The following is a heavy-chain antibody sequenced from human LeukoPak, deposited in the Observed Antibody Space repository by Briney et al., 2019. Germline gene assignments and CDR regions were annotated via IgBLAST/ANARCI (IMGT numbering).Heavy chain of an antibody. CDR3: ARGTEYYYDSSGYWDYYYGMDV. Sequence: GASVKVSCKASGGTFSSYAISWVRQAPGQGLEWMGGIIPISGTANYAQKFQGRVTITADESTSTAYMELSGLRSEDTAVYYCARGTEYYYDSSGYWDYYYGMDVWGQGTTVTVSS. CDR2: IIPISGTA. J-gene: IGHJ6*02. V-gene: IGHV1-69*13. D-gene: IGHD3-22*01. CDR1: GGTFSSYA.